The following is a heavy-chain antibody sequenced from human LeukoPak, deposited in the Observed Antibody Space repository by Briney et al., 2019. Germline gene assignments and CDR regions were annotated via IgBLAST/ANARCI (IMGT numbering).Heavy chain of an antibody. V-gene: IGHV4-34*01. CDR2: INHSGST. D-gene: IGHD3-10*01. Sequence: NPSETLSLTCAVYGGSFSGYYWSWIRQPPGKGLEWIGEINHSGSTNYNPSLKSRVTISVDTSKNQFSLKLSSVTAADTAVYYCARGRRPHWDGKWFGGSERRGLYYYGMDVWGQGTTVTVSS. CDR3: ARGRRPHWDGKWFGGSERRGLYYYGMDV. J-gene: IGHJ6*02. CDR1: GGSFSGYY.